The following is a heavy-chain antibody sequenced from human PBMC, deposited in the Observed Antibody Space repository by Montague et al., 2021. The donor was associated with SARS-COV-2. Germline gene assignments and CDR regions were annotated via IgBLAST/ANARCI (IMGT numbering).Heavy chain of an antibody. D-gene: IGHD3-22*01. CDR3: ARDGGIGDSGSNTWSYYYYGMDV. J-gene: IGHJ6*02. Sequence: TLSLTCTVSGGSISSGSYYWSWIRQPAGKGLEWIGRIYTSGSTNYNPSLKIRVTISVDTSKNQFSLKLSSVTAADTVVYYCARDGGIGDSGSNTWSYYYYGMDVWGQGTTVTVSS. V-gene: IGHV4-61*02. CDR2: IYTSGST. CDR1: GGSISSGSYY.